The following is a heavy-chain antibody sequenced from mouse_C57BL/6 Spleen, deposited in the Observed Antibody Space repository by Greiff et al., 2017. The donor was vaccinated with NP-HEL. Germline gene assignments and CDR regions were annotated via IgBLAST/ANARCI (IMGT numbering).Heavy chain of an antibody. D-gene: IGHD1-1*01. V-gene: IGHV2-5*01. CDR2: IWRGGST. CDR3: AKRPHYYGSSTYARDY. CDR1: GFSLTSYG. J-gene: IGHJ4*01. Sequence: QVQLKQSGPGLVQPSQSLSITCTVSGFSLTSYGVHWVRQSPGKGLEWLGVIWRGGSTDYNAAFMSRLSITKDNSKSQVFFKMNILQADDTAINYCAKRPHYYGSSTYARDYGGQGTSVPASS.